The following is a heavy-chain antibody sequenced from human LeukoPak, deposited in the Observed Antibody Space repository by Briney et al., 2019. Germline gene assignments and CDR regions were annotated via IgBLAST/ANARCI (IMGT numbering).Heavy chain of an antibody. CDR3: AKRGNVIRAGIIGGFHTEAFYLGY. CDR2: ITGSGGST. CDR1: GITLSNYG. D-gene: IGHD3-10*01. J-gene: IGHJ4*02. Sequence: GGSLRLSCAVSGITLSNYGMSWVRQAPGKGLEWVAGITGSGGSTNYADSVKGRFTISRDNPKNTLYLQMNSLRAEDTAVYFCAKRGNVIRAGIIGGFHTEAFYLGYWGQGALV. V-gene: IGHV3-23*01.